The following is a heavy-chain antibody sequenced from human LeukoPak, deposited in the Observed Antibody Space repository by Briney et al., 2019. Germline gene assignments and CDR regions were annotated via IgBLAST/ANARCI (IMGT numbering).Heavy chain of an antibody. Sequence: GGSLRLSCTASGFTFGDYAMSWVRPAPGKGLEWVGFIRSKAYGGTTEYAASVKGRFTISRDDSKSIAYLQMNSLKTEDTAVYYCTSTYCYDSSGYYFGYWGQGTLVTVSS. CDR1: GFTFGDYA. CDR3: TSTYCYDSSGYYFGY. V-gene: IGHV3-49*04. CDR2: IRSKAYGGTT. J-gene: IGHJ4*02. D-gene: IGHD3-22*01.